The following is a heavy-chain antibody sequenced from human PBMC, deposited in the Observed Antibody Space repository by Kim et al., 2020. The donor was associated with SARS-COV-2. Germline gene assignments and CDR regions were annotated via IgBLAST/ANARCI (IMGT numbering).Heavy chain of an antibody. Sequence: SETLSLTCTVSGGSISSSSYYWGWIRQPPGKGLEWIGSIYYSGSTYYNPSLKSRVTISVDTSKNQFSLKLSSVTAADTAVYYCARDSFRLNDSSGHTWGQGTLVTVSS. CDR3: ARDSFRLNDSSGHT. CDR2: IYYSGST. V-gene: IGHV4-39*07. J-gene: IGHJ5*02. D-gene: IGHD3-22*01. CDR1: GGSISSSSYY.